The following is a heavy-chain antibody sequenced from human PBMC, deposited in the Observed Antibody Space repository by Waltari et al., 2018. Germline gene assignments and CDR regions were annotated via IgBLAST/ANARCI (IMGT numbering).Heavy chain of an antibody. CDR1: GVTFSRSG. J-gene: IGHJ4*02. D-gene: IGHD6-13*01. Sequence: EVQLVESGGGLVQPGGSLRLAWAASGVTFSRSGMTWVRQAPGKGLEWVANIKTDGSETYYVDSVKGRFTISRDNTKNSLYLQMSSLRAEDTAVYYCAIGGVETSWYWRYWGQGTLVTVSS. CDR2: IKTDGSET. CDR3: AIGGVETSWYWRY. V-gene: IGHV3-7*01.